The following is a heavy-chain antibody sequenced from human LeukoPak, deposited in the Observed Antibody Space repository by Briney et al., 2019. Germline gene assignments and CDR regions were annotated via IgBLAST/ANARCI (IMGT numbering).Heavy chain of an antibody. D-gene: IGHD5-12*01. J-gene: IGHJ4*02. CDR3: ARDSEGGCDYDPFFDY. Sequence: PGGSLRLSCAASGFTFSSYWMSWVRQAPGKGLEWVANIKQDGSEKYYVDSVKGRFTISRDNAKNSLYLQMNSLRAEDTAVYYCARDSEGGCDYDPFFDYWGQGTLVTVSS. CDR1: GFTFSSYW. CDR2: IKQDGSEK. V-gene: IGHV3-7*01.